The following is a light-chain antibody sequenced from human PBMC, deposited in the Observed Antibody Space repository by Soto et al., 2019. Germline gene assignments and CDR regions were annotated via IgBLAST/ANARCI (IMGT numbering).Light chain of an antibody. Sequence: DIQMTQSPSSLSPSVGDRFIMTCQASQDIDNYLTWYQQKPGKAPKLLIDDASTLETGVPSRLSGSGSGTHFTFPIASLQPEDKAIYYCQQYYDLPITFGQGTRLETK. CDR3: QQYYDLPIT. V-gene: IGKV1-33*01. CDR2: DAS. CDR1: QDIDNY. J-gene: IGKJ5*01.